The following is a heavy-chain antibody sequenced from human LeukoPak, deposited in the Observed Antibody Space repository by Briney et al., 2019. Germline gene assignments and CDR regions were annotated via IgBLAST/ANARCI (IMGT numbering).Heavy chain of an antibody. Sequence: SETLSLTCTVSGGSISSYYWSWIRQPPGKGLEWIGYIYYSGSTNSNPSLKSRVTISVDTSKNQFSLKLSSVTAADTAVYYCASWSGGTDYFDYWGQGTLVTVSS. D-gene: IGHD3-10*01. CDR2: IYYSGST. CDR3: ASWSGGTDYFDY. CDR1: GGSISSYY. J-gene: IGHJ4*02. V-gene: IGHV4-59*12.